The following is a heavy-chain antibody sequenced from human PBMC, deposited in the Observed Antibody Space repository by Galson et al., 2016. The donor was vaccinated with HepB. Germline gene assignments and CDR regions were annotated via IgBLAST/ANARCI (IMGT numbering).Heavy chain of an antibody. CDR2: ISTRRTT. V-gene: IGHV3-23*01. CDR3: AKERLVRRIFDH. CDR1: GFVFSNFG. D-gene: IGHD1-1*01. J-gene: IGHJ4*02. Sequence: SLRLSCAASGFVFSNFGLSWVRQAPGKGLEWVASISTRRTTYYSDSVQGRFTISTDNSNNTLYLQMNGLRAEDPAVYYCAKERLVRRIFDHWGQGTLLTVSS.